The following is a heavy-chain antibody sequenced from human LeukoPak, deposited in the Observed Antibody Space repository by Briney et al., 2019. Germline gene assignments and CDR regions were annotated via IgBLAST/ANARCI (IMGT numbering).Heavy chain of an antibody. D-gene: IGHD6-25*01. CDR1: GNTFAGHN. CDR2: INPDRGGT. CDR3: AISIQAAAIPAFDY. J-gene: IGHJ4*02. Sequence: ASVKVSCKAPGNTFAGHNIHWMRQAPGQGLELMGWINPDRGGTDYARQFQGRVTMTSDTSIRAAYMELISLVSEDSAVYFCAISIQAAAIPAFDYWGQGTLVTLSS. V-gene: IGHV1-2*02.